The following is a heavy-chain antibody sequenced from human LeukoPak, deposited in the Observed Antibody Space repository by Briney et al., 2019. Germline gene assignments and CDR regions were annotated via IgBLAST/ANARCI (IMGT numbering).Heavy chain of an antibody. CDR2: ISSWSSYI. D-gene: IGHD6-6*01. CDR1: GYTFSTFT. J-gene: IGHJ4*02. CDR3: ARENVDSGSSPSDY. V-gene: IGHV3-21*01. Sequence: GGTLRLSCAASGYTFSTFTMNWVRQAPGKGLEWVSSISSWSSYIDYADPVKGRFTISRDDVKNSVYLQMNSLRVDDTAIYYCARENVDSGSSPSDYWGQGTLVTVSS.